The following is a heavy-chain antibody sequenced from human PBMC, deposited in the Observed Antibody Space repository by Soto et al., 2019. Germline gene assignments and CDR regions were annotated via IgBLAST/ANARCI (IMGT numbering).Heavy chain of an antibody. D-gene: IGHD6-19*01. J-gene: IGHJ4*02. CDR3: ARETLPGYSSGWYRY. Sequence: ASVKVSCKASGYTFTGYYMHWVRQAPGQGLEWMGWINPNSGGTNYAQKFQGWVTMTRDTSISTAYMELSRLRSDDTAVYYCARETLPGYSSGWYRYWGQGTLVTVSS. V-gene: IGHV1-2*04. CDR2: INPNSGGT. CDR1: GYTFTGYY.